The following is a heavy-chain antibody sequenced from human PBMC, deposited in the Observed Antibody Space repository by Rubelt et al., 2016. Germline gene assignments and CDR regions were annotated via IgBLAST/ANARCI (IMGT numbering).Heavy chain of an antibody. CDR2: IYWNDDK. Sequence: QITLKESGPTLVKPTQTLTLTCTFSGFSLSTSGVGVGWIRQPPGKALEWLALIYWNDDKRYSPSLKSRLTITKDTSKNQVVLTMTNMDPVDTATYYCAHTSDLYYYDSNPGDAFDIWGQGTMVTVSS. J-gene: IGHJ3*02. V-gene: IGHV2-5*01. D-gene: IGHD3-22*01. CDR1: GFSLSTSGVG. CDR3: AHTSDLYYYDSNPGDAFDI.